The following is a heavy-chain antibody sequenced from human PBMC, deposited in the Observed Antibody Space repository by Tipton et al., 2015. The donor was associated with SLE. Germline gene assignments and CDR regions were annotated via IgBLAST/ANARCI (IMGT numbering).Heavy chain of an antibody. D-gene: IGHD3-10*01. J-gene: IGHJ4*02. CDR1: GYSISSGFY. CDR2: IYYSGST. V-gene: IGHV4-61*01. CDR3: ARGVVRFDY. Sequence: TLSLTCTVSGYSISSGFYWSWIRQPPGKGLEWIGYIYYSGSTNYNPSLKSRVTISVDTSKNQFSLKLSSVTAADTAVYYCARGVVRFDYWGQGTLVTVSS.